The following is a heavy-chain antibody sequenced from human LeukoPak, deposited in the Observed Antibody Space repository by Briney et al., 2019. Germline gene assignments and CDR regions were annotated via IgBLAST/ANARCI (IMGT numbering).Heavy chain of an antibody. CDR2: ISSDGSTK. CDR3: ANESGIRRNGAYFPL. D-gene: IGHD1-1*01. J-gene: IGHJ1*01. V-gene: IGHV3-30*18. Sequence: PGRSLRLSWAASGFTLSSYGKQWVRQAPGKGLEWVAVISSDGSTKYYADSVRGRFTISRDNSQNTLFLHMNSLRADDTAVYYCANESGIRRNGAYFPLWGQGTLVIVSS. CDR1: GFTLSSYG.